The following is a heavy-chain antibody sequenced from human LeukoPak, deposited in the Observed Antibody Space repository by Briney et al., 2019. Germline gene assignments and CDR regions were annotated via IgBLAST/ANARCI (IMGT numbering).Heavy chain of an antibody. J-gene: IGHJ4*02. V-gene: IGHV1-2*02. CDR1: GYTFTGYY. CDR3: ATSDIVVVPAASNPDY. CDR2: INPNSGGT. D-gene: IGHD2-2*01. Sequence: VAPVKVSCKASGYTFTGYYMHWVRQAPGQGLEWMGWINPNSGGTNYAQKFQGRVTMTRDTSISTAYMELSRLRSDDTAVYYCATSDIVVVPAASNPDYWGQGTLVTVSS.